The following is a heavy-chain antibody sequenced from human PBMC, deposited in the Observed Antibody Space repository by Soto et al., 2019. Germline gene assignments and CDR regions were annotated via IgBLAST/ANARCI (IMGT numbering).Heavy chain of an antibody. Sequence: QLQLHMSGSGLVKPSQTLSLTCTVSGASITYGAYSWSWIRQTPGKGLEWIGYINHLETTFYNQSFESRLTLSIDRTKNQFSLNLNSMSAADRAVYFCARGGGFDSFDYWGQGILVTVSS. V-gene: IGHV4-30-2*01. D-gene: IGHD3-10*01. CDR3: ARGGGFDSFDY. CDR1: GASITYGAYS. J-gene: IGHJ4*02. CDR2: INHLETT.